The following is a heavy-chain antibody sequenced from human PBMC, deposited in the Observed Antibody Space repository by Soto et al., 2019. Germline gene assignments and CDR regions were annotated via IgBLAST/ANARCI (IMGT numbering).Heavy chain of an antibody. CDR3: ARQVRIAAALVYYYYGMDV. CDR2: TYYRSKWYN. V-gene: IGHV6-1*01. Sequence: SQTLSLTCAISGDSVSSNSAAWNWIRQSPSRGLEWLGRTYYRSKWYNDYAVSVKSRITINPDTSKNQFSLQLNSVTPEDTAVYYCARQVRIAAALVYYYYGMDVWGQGTTVTVSS. J-gene: IGHJ6*02. D-gene: IGHD6-25*01. CDR1: GDSVSSNSAA.